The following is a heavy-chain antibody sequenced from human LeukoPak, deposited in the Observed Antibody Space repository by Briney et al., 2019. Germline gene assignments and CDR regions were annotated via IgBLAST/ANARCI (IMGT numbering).Heavy chain of an antibody. D-gene: IGHD1-1*01. Sequence: ASVKVSCKASGYTFTGYYIHWVRQAPGQGLEWMGWINPNSGGTNYAQKFQGRVTMTRDTSINTAYMELSRLRSDDTAVYYCARVGSISSPTAALVWPRELGFDPWGQGTLVTVSS. CDR3: ARVGSISSPTAALVWPRELGFDP. J-gene: IGHJ5*02. CDR1: GYTFTGYY. CDR2: INPNSGGT. V-gene: IGHV1-2*02.